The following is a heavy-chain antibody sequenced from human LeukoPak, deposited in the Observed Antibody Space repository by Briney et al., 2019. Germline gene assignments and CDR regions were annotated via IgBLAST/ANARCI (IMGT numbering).Heavy chain of an antibody. CDR1: GGSISSYY. CDR3: ARALDFWSGYYGY. D-gene: IGHD3-3*01. Sequence: SSETLSLTCTVSGGSISSYYWSWIRQPPGKGLEWIGYIYYSGSTNYNPSLKSRVTISVDTSKNQFSLKLSSVTAADTAVYYCARALDFWSGYYGYWGQGTLVTVS. J-gene: IGHJ4*02. CDR2: IYYSGST. V-gene: IGHV4-59*01.